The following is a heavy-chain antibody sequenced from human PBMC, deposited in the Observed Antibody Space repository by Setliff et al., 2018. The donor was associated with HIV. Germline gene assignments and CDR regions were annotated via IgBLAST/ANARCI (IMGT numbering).Heavy chain of an antibody. J-gene: IGHJ5*02. D-gene: IGHD6-6*01. CDR3: VRAEYSSSSDWFAP. V-gene: IGHV4-31*03. CDR2: IYYSGNT. Sequence: SETLSLTCTVSGGSISSEGYYWSWIRQHPGKGLEWIGYIYYSGNTYYSPSLKSRLTISVDTSKNQSSLKLRSVTAADTAVYYCVRAEYSSSSDWFAPWGQGALVTVSS. CDR1: GGSISSEGYY.